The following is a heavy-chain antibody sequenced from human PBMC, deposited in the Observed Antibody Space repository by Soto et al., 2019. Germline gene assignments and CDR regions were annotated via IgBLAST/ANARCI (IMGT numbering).Heavy chain of an antibody. Sequence: PSETLSLTCTVSGGSISSGGYYWSWIRQHPGKGLEWIGYIYYSGSTYYNPSLKSRVTISVDTSKNQFSLKLSSVTAADTAVYYCAGDVYGSYYYFDYWGQGTLVTVSS. V-gene: IGHV4-31*03. CDR1: GGSISSGGYY. CDR3: AGDVYGSYYYFDY. J-gene: IGHJ4*02. CDR2: IYYSGST. D-gene: IGHD1-26*01.